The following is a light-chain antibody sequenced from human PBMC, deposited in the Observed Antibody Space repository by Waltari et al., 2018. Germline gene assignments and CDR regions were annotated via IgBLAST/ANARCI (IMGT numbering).Light chain of an antibody. CDR3: QQSYSMYT. Sequence: DIQMTQSPSSLSASVGDRVTITCRASQSISSYLNWYQQKPGKAPKILIYAASSLQSGVPSRFSGSGSGTDFTLTISSLQPEDFATYYCQQSYSMYTFGQGTKLEIK. V-gene: IGKV1-39*01. CDR1: QSISSY. J-gene: IGKJ2*01. CDR2: AAS.